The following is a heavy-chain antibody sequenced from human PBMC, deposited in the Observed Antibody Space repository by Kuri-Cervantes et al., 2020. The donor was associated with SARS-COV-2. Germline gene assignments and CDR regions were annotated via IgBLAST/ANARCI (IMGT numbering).Heavy chain of an antibody. J-gene: IGHJ5*02. CDR3: AKSDWFDP. V-gene: IGHV3-74*01. CDR2: FMSDGTSP. CDR1: GFTFSSYW. Sequence: GESLKISCAASGFTFSSYWMSWVRQAPGKGLVWVSRFMSDGTSPSYADSVRGRFTISRDNAKNTLYLQMNSLRADDTAVYYCAKSDWFDPWGQGTLVPSPQ.